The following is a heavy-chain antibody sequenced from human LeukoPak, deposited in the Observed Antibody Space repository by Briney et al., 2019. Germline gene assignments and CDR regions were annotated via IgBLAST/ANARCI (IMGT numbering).Heavy chain of an antibody. CDR3: ARGRGVANWFDP. D-gene: IGHD2-21*01. Sequence: PSETLSLTCIVYGYSLSSVYSWGWIRQPPGKGRGWVGSIYHSGNTYYRPSLKGRVTISVDTSKNPFSLKLSSVTAADTAVYFCARGRGVANWFDPWGQGTLVTVSS. CDR2: IYHSGNT. CDR1: GYSLSSVYS. V-gene: IGHV4-38-2*02. J-gene: IGHJ5*02.